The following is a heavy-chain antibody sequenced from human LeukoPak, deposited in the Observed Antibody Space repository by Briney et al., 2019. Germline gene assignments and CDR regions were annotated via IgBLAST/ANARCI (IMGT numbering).Heavy chain of an antibody. CDR2: INWNGGST. J-gene: IGHJ6*03. D-gene: IGHD6-19*01. Sequence: GGSLRLSCAASGFTFDDYGMSWVRQAPGKGLEWVSGINWNGGSTGYADSVKGRFTISRDNAKNSLYLQMNSLRAEDTALYYCATSPGIAVAGTGGPYYYYYMDVWGKGTTVTVSS. CDR3: ATSPGIAVAGTGGPYYYYYMDV. V-gene: IGHV3-20*04. CDR1: GFTFDDYG.